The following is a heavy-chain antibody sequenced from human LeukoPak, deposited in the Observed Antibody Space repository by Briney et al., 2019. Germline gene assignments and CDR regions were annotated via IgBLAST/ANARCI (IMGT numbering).Heavy chain of an antibody. Sequence: ASVKVSCKASGYTFTGYYMHWVRQAPGQGLEWMGWINPNSGGTNYAQKFRGWVTMTRDTSISTAYMELSRLRSDDTAVYYCARLWFGDGSDAFDIWGQGTMVTVSS. CDR2: INPNSGGT. D-gene: IGHD3-10*01. J-gene: IGHJ3*02. CDR3: ARLWFGDGSDAFDI. CDR1: GYTFTGYY. V-gene: IGHV1-2*04.